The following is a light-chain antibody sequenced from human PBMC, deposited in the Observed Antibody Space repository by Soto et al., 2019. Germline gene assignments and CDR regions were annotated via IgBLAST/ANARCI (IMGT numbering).Light chain of an antibody. J-gene: IGKJ1*01. CDR1: QSVLFSPNKNNY. V-gene: IGKV4-1*01. Sequence: IVMTHSPDSLAVSPGERATINCKTSQSVLFSPNKNNYLAWFQQKPGQPPKLLIYWASIRESGVPDRFSGSVSGTDFTLTISSLQAEDVGVYYCQQYFNFPRTCGQGTKVEIK. CDR2: WAS. CDR3: QQYFNFPRT.